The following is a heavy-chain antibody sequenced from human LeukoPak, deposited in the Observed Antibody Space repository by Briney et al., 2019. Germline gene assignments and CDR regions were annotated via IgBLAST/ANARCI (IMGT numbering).Heavy chain of an antibody. CDR1: GYTFTGYY. D-gene: IGHD6-13*01. J-gene: IGHJ4*02. CDR3: ATLAGIAAAGSLVY. V-gene: IGHV1-24*01. Sequence: ASVKVSCKASGYTFTGYYMHWVRQAPGKGLEWMGGFDPEDGETIYAQKFQGRVTMTEDTSTDTAYMELSSLRSEDTAVYYCATLAGIAAAGSLVYWGQGTLVTVSS. CDR2: FDPEDGET.